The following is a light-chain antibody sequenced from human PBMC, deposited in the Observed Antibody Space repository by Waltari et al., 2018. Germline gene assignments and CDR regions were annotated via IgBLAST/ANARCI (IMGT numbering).Light chain of an antibody. CDR2: GAS. J-gene: IGKJ1*01. V-gene: IGKV3-15*01. CDR3: QQYDNWLGT. CDR1: QSIRSN. Sequence: EIVMTQSPATLSVFPGERATLSCRASQSIRSNLAWYKHKPGQAPRPLIYGASTRATGIPARFSGSGSGKAFTLTISSLQSEDFAVYFCQQYDNWLGTFGQGTKVEIK.